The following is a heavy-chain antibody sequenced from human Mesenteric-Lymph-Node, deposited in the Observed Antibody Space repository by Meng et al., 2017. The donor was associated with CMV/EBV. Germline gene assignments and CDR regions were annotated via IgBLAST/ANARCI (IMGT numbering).Heavy chain of an antibody. D-gene: IGHD1-26*01. CDR2: VYYSGST. J-gene: IGHJ4*02. CDR1: GDPINNYY. Sequence: GSLRLSCTVSGDPINNYYWSWIRQPPGRGLEGGGSVYYSGSTNYNPSLKSRVTISIDTSKNQFSLKKRSVTAADTAVYYCARLYGWDHYYFDSWGQGTLVTVSS. V-gene: IGHV4-59*13. CDR3: ARLYGWDHYYFDS.